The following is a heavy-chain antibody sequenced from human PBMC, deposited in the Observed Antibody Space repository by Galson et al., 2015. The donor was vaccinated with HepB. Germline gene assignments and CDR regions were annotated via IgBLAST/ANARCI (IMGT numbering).Heavy chain of an antibody. CDR2: IYPGDSDT. Sequence: QSGAEVKKPGESLKISCEASGYSFTTYWIAWVRQVPGKGLEWMGSIYPGDSDTRYSPSFQGQVTISADKSIYTAYLQWSSLKASDTAMYYCARRASGEASLDYWGQGTLVTVSS. D-gene: IGHD3-10*01. CDR1: GYSFTTYW. V-gene: IGHV5-51*03. J-gene: IGHJ4*03. CDR3: ARRASGEASLDY.